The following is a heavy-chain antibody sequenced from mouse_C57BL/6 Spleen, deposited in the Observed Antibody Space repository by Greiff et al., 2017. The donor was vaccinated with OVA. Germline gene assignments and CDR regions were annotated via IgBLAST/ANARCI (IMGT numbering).Heavy chain of an antibody. CDR1: GFTFSDYG. V-gene: IGHV5-17*01. J-gene: IGHJ3*01. CDR2: ISSGSSTI. CDR3: ARPFEASWFAY. Sequence: DVQLQESGGGLVKPGGSLKLSCAASGFTFSDYGMHWVRQAPEKGLEWVAYISSGSSTIYYADTVKGRFTISRDNAKNTLFLQMTSLRSEDTAMYYCARPFEASWFAYWGQGTLVTVSA.